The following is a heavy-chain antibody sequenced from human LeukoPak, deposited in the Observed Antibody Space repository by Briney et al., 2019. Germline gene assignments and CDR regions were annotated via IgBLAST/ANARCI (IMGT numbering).Heavy chain of an antibody. D-gene: IGHD6-19*01. CDR2: ISGSGGST. J-gene: IGHJ4*02. V-gene: IGHV3-23*01. Sequence: GGSLRLSCAASGFSFSNYAMSWVRQAPGKGREWVSAISGSGGSTYYADSVKGRFTISRDNSKNTLCLQMNSLRAEDTAVYYCAKAGGLRVYSGWSQSGYWGQGTLVTVSS. CDR3: AKAGGLRVYSGWSQSGY. CDR1: GFSFSNYA.